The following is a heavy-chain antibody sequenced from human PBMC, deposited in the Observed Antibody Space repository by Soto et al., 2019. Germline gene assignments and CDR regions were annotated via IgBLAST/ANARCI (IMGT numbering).Heavy chain of an antibody. Sequence: PSETLSLTCTVSGGSISSGDYYWSWIRQPPGKGLEWIGYIYYSGSTYYNPSLKSRVTISVDTSKNQFSLKLSSVTAADTAVYYCARDGSDGYDSSNRFDYWGQGTLVTVSS. CDR3: ARDGSDGYDSSNRFDY. V-gene: IGHV4-30-4*01. J-gene: IGHJ4*02. D-gene: IGHD3-22*01. CDR2: IYYSGST. CDR1: GGSISSGDYY.